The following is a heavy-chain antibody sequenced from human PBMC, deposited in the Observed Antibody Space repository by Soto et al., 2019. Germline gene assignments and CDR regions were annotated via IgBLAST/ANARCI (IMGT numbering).Heavy chain of an antibody. Sequence: SVKVSCKASGFTFTSSAVQWVRQARGQRLEWIGWIVVGSGNTNYAQKFQERVTITRDMSTSTAYMELSSLRSEDTAVYYCAAAPLQYCSSTSCYDRLYYYGMDVWGQGTTVTV. D-gene: IGHD2-2*01. CDR1: GFTFTSSA. CDR2: IVVGSGNT. V-gene: IGHV1-58*01. J-gene: IGHJ6*02. CDR3: AAAPLQYCSSTSCYDRLYYYGMDV.